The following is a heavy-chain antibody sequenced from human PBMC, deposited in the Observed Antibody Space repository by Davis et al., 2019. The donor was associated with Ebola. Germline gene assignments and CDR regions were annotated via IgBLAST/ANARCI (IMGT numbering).Heavy chain of an antibody. Sequence: GESLKISCAASGFTFSSYGMHWVRQAPGKGLEWVADIWYDGSNKYYADSVKGRFTISRDNSKNTLYLQMNSLRAEDTAVYYCARAAAGTWDFDYWGQGTLVTVSS. CDR1: GFTFSSYG. CDR2: IWYDGSNK. CDR3: ARAAAGTWDFDY. D-gene: IGHD6-13*01. J-gene: IGHJ4*02. V-gene: IGHV3-33*08.